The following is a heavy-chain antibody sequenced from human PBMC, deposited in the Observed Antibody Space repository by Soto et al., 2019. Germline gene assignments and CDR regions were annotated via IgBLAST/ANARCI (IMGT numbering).Heavy chain of an antibody. Sequence: ASVKVSCKASGYTFTSYDINWVRQATGQGLEWVGWMNPNSGNTGYAQKLQGRVTMTRNTSISTAYMELSSLRSEDTAVYYCAVYYYGSGSYYNDWGQGTLVTVSS. CDR1: GYTFTSYD. D-gene: IGHD3-10*01. J-gene: IGHJ4*02. V-gene: IGHV1-8*01. CDR2: MNPNSGNT. CDR3: AVYYYGSGSYYND.